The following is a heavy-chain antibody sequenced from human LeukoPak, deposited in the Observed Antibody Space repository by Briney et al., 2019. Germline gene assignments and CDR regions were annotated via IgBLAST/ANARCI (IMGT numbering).Heavy chain of an antibody. CDR1: GFTFDDYA. CDR3: AKALSSSFTGSSWEY. CDR2: INWNGGKI. V-gene: IGHV3-9*03. J-gene: IGHJ4*02. Sequence: GGSLRLSCAASGFTFDDYAMHWIRQAPGKGLEWVSGINWNGGKIGYADSVKGRFTISRDSAKSSLYLQMNTLRAEDMAFYYCAKALSSSFTGSSWEYWGQGALVTVSS. D-gene: IGHD6-6*01.